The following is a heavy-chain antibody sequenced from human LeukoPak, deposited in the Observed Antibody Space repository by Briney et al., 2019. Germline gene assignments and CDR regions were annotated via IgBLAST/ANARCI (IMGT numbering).Heavy chain of an antibody. J-gene: IGHJ4*02. Sequence: GGSLRLSCAASGFTFSNYGMHWVRQAPDKGLKWVAFIPYDGSNKYYADSLQGRFTISRDNSMNTLYLQMSSLRAEDTAIYYCAKDICGGNCYPHGGYWGQGSLVTVSS. V-gene: IGHV3-30*02. CDR1: GFTFSNYG. CDR3: AKDICGGNCYPHGGY. D-gene: IGHD2-21*01. CDR2: IPYDGSNK.